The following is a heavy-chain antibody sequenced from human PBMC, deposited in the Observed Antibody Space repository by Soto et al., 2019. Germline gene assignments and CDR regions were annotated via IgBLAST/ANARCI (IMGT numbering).Heavy chain of an antibody. J-gene: IGHJ4*02. Sequence: ASVKVSCKASGYTFTSYYMHWVRQAPGQGLEWMGIINPSGGSTSYAQKFQGRVTMTRDTSTSTVYMELSSLRSEDTAVYYCGRDNGVLMVYATFAYWGKGTRVPVSS. CDR1: GYTFTSYY. CDR2: INPSGGST. CDR3: GRDNGVLMVYATFAY. D-gene: IGHD2-8*01. V-gene: IGHV1-46*01.